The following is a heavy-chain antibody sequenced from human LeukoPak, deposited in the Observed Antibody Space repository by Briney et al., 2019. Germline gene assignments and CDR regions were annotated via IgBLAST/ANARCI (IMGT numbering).Heavy chain of an antibody. D-gene: IGHD6-13*01. Sequence: ASVKVSCKASGYTYTTDGISWVRQALGQGLEWMGWIDTYSGKTNYAQKFQGRVTMTSDTSTSTAYMELRSLRSDDTAVYYCARDRGIAEADSFDPWGQGTLVTVSS. CDR3: ARDRGIAEADSFDP. V-gene: IGHV1-18*01. J-gene: IGHJ5*02. CDR2: IDTYSGKT. CDR1: GYTYTTDG.